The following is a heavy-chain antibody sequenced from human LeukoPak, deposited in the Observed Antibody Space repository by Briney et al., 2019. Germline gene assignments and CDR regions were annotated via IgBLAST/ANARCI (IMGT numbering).Heavy chain of an antibody. CDR1: GDSVSSNSAA. J-gene: IGHJ5*02. CDR3: ARVVGHNSFDR. CDR2: TYYRSRWNV. V-gene: IGHV6-1*01. D-gene: IGHD1-26*01. Sequence: SQTLSLTCGISGDSVSSNSAAWTWIRQSPSRGLEWLGRTYYRSRWNVDYADFVESRITINPDTSKNQFSLHLNSVTPDDTAVYYCARVVGHNSFDRWGQGTLVTVSS.